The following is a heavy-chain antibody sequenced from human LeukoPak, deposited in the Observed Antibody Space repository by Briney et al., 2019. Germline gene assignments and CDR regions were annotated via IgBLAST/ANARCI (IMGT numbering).Heavy chain of an antibody. J-gene: IGHJ4*02. Sequence: GGSLRLSCAAPGFTFSSYWMSWVRQAPGEGLEWVANINQDGSEKYYVDSVKGRFTISRDNAKKSLYLQMSSLRADDTAVYYCARAQNFWSGFDYWGQGTLVTVSS. V-gene: IGHV3-7*01. CDR2: INQDGSEK. CDR3: ARAQNFWSGFDY. CDR1: GFTFSSYW. D-gene: IGHD3-3*01.